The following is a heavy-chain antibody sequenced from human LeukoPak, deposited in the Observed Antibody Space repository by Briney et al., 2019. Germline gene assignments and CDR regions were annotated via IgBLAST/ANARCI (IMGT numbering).Heavy chain of an antibody. V-gene: IGHV3-30*02. CDR1: GFTFSDSG. Sequence: GGSLRLSCVATGFTFSDSGMSWVRQAPGKGLEWVAFIRYDGTKDYYADSVKGRFTISRDNSENTLSLQMNSLRPEDTAVYYCAKIEYSSLEVWGKGTTVTVSS. D-gene: IGHD6-13*01. CDR2: IRYDGTKD. CDR3: AKIEYSSLEV. J-gene: IGHJ6*04.